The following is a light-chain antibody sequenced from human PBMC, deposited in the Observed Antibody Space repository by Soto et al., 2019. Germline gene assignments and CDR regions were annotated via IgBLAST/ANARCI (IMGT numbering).Light chain of an antibody. V-gene: IGLV1-40*01. CDR3: KSYAGSNTYV. Sequence: QSVLTQPPSVSGAPGQRVTISCTGSSSNIGAGYAVHWYQQLPGAVPRLVIYLNNNRPSGVPDRISGSKSGTSASLTVSGLQAADEADYFCKSYAGSNTYVFGSGTKVTVL. CDR2: LNN. J-gene: IGLJ1*01. CDR1: SSNIGAGYA.